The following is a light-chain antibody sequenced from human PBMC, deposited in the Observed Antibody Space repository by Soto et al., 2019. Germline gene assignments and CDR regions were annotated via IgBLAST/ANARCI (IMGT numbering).Light chain of an antibody. Sequence: DIQLTQSPSFLSASVGDRVTITCRASQDISNFLAWYQQKPGKAPKLLIYAASTLQRGVPSRFSGSGSGREFTLTISSLQPEDFATYNCQQLNSYPIATFGGGTKVEIK. CDR3: QQLNSYPIAT. CDR2: AAS. CDR1: QDISNF. V-gene: IGKV1-9*01. J-gene: IGKJ4*01.